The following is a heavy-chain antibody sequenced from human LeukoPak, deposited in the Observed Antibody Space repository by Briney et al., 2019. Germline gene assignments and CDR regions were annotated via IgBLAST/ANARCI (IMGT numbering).Heavy chain of an antibody. D-gene: IGHD2-2*01. CDR3: ARRYCSSTACLFDY. Sequence: GGSLRLSCAASGFTFSNYDMNWVRQAPGKGLEWVSHISSGGSIKYYADSLKGRFTISRDNAKNSLYLQMNSLRAEDTAVYYCARRYCSSTACLFDYWGQGTLVTVSS. V-gene: IGHV3-48*03. CDR1: GFTFSNYD. J-gene: IGHJ4*02. CDR2: ISSGGSIK.